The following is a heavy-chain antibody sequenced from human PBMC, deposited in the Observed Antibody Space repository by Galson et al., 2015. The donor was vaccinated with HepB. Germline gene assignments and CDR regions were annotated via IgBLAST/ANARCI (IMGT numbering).Heavy chain of an antibody. J-gene: IGHJ4*02. Sequence: SVKVSCKASGGNFRSYTFSWVRQAPGQRLEWMGRIIPLHGVGEVAQNFKGRLKNTAEISSASVLETPPDGSSTIVHMELTDLKSEDTAVYYCATSLTTTVPLDFWGPGTQVTVSS. CDR3: DLKSEDTAVYYCATSLTTTVPLDF. V-gene: IGHV1-69*02. CDR1: GGNFRSYT. D-gene: IGHD3-10*01. CDR2: IIPLHGVG.